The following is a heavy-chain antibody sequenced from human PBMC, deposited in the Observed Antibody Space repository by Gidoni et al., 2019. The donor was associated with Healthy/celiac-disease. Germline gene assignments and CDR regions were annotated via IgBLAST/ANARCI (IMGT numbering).Heavy chain of an antibody. CDR2: LYHSGRT. J-gene: IGHJ4*02. D-gene: IGHD4-4*01. CDR3: ARRNSNYEGAFDY. V-gene: IGHV4-30-2*01. Sequence: QLQLQESGSGLVKPSQTLSLTCAVSGCSIRSGGYSWRWIRPPPGKGLEGIGYLYHSGRTYYKPTLKSRVTISVDRSKKQLSMKMSSVTAADTAVYYCARRNSNYEGAFDYWGQGTLVTVSS. CDR1: GCSIRSGGYS.